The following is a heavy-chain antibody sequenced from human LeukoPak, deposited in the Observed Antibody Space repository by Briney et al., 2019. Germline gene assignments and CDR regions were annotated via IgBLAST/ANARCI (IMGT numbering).Heavy chain of an antibody. V-gene: IGHV3-21*01. Sequence: GGSLRLSCAASGFTFSSYSMNWVRQAPGKGLEWVSSISSSSSYIYYADSVNGRFTISRDNAKNSLYLQMNSLRAEDTAVYYCARTAGYCSSTSCYEEYFQHWGQGTLVTVSS. CDR1: GFTFSSYS. J-gene: IGHJ1*01. CDR3: ARTAGYCSSTSCYEEYFQH. CDR2: ISSSSSYI. D-gene: IGHD2-2*01.